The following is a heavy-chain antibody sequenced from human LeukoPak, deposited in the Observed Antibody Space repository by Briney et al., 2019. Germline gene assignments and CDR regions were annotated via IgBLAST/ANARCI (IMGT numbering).Heavy chain of an antibody. CDR1: GYTFTNYY. D-gene: IGHD3-16*01. CDR3: ARERRAWGEDF. V-gene: IGHV1-46*01. J-gene: IGHJ4*02. CDR2: INPNGGST. Sequence: ASVTVSCKASGYTFTNYYIHWVRQAPGQGLEWVGLINPNGGSTGYAQRFQGRVTVTTDTSTSTVYMELNSLGSEDTAVYYCARERRAWGEDFWGQGTPVTVSS.